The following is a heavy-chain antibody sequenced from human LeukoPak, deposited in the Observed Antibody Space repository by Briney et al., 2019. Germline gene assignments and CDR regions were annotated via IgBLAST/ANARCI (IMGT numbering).Heavy chain of an antibody. CDR2: IYTSGST. CDR3: ARSGPQLLWFGELPL. CDR1: GGSISSYY. V-gene: IGHV4-4*07. Sequence: PSETLSLTCTVSGGSISSYYWSWIRQPAGKGLEWIGRIYTSGSTNYNPSLKSRVTMSVDTSKNQFSLKLSSVTAADTAVYYCARSGPQLLWFGELPLWGQGTLVTVSS. J-gene: IGHJ4*02. D-gene: IGHD3-10*01.